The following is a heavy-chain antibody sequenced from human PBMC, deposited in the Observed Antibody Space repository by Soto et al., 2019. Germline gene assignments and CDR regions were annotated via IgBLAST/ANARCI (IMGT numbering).Heavy chain of an antibody. CDR2: ISGSGGST. Sequence: VQLLESGGGLVQPGGSLRLSCAASGFTFSSYAMSWVRQAPGKGLEWVSAISGSGGSTYYADSVKGRFTISRDNSKNTLYLQMNSLRAEDTAVYYCASRGYYNFDYFDYWGQGTLVTVSS. V-gene: IGHV3-23*01. D-gene: IGHD3-3*01. CDR3: ASRGYYNFDYFDY. J-gene: IGHJ4*02. CDR1: GFTFSSYA.